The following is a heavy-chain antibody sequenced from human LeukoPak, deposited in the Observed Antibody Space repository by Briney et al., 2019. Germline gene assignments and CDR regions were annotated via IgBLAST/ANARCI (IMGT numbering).Heavy chain of an antibody. J-gene: IGHJ4*02. CDR1: GFTFSSYA. Sequence: GGSLRLSCAVSGFTFSSYAMRWVRQAPGKGLEWVSAVTGGGESTYYADSVKGRFTISRDNSKNTLYLQMNSLRAEDTAVYYCAKGSGSGSPYYLDYWGQGTLVTVSS. CDR3: AKGSGSGSPYYLDY. CDR2: VTGGGEST. V-gene: IGHV3-23*01. D-gene: IGHD3-10*01.